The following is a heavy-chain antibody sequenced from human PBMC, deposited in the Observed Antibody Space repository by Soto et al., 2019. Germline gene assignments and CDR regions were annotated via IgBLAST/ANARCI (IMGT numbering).Heavy chain of an antibody. V-gene: IGHV3-13*04. Sequence: EVQLVESGGGLVQPGGSLRLSCAASGFTFSSYDMHRVRQATGKGLEWVSAIGTAGDTYHPGSVKGRFTISRENAKNSLYLQMNSLRAGDTAVYYCARGDVADAFDIWGQGTMVTVSS. J-gene: IGHJ3*02. CDR1: GFTFSSYD. CDR2: IGTAGDT. CDR3: ARGDVADAFDI.